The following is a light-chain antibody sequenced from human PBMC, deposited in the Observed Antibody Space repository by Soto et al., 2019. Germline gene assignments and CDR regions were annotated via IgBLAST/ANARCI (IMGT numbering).Light chain of an antibody. V-gene: IGLV2-14*01. J-gene: IGLJ2*01. CDR3: SSYTSSNTLI. Sequence: LTQPASVSGSPGQSITISCTGTSSDVGGYNYVSWFQQSPGKAPKVMIYEVTNRPSGVSNRFSGSKSGNTASLTISGLQAEDEADYYCSSYTSSNTLIFGGGTKVTVL. CDR2: EVT. CDR1: SSDVGGYNY.